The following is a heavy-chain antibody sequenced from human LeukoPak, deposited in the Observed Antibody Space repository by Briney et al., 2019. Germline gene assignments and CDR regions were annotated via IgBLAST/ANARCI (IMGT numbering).Heavy chain of an antibody. D-gene: IGHD6-19*01. J-gene: IGHJ4*02. Sequence: GGSLRLSCAASGFTFSTYGMHWVRQAPGKGPEWVALIRYDGSDKYYAASVKGRFTISRDNSKNTLYLQMNSLRGEDTAVYYCARDPYSSGRYYFDDWGQGTLVTVSS. V-gene: IGHV3-30*02. CDR2: IRYDGSDK. CDR1: GFTFSTYG. CDR3: ARDPYSSGRYYFDD.